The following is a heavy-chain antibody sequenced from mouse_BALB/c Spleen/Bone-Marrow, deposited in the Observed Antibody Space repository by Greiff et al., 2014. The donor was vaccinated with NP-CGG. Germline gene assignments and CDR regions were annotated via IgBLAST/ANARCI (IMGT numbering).Heavy chain of an antibody. D-gene: IGHD2-12*01. CDR3: ARFLLRRGGLDY. V-gene: IGHV1S135*01. CDR2: IDPYSGGT. CDR1: GYSFTGYN. Sequence: EVQLQQSGPELEKPGASVRISCKASGYSFTGYNINWVRQSNGKSLEWIGYIDPYSGGTSYYQRFKDRATLTVDKSSSTAYMQLKGLMSEDTAVYYGARFLLRRGGLDYWGQGTSVTVSS. J-gene: IGHJ4*01.